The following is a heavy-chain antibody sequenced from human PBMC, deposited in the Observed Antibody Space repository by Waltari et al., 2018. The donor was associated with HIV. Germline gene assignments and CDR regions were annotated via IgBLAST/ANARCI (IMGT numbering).Heavy chain of an antibody. CDR2: LSAYTGNT. D-gene: IGHD6-13*01. V-gene: IGHV1-18*01. Sequence: QVQLVQSGAEVKKPGDSVKVSCKTSGYSFNNYGISWVRQAPGQGLEWMGWLSAYTGNTNYAQNLQGRVTMTTDTSTSTAYMELKSLRSDDTAVYYCARDLPYSSSWFSYWGQGTLVTVSS. CDR3: ARDLPYSSSWFSY. CDR1: GYSFNNYG. J-gene: IGHJ4*02.